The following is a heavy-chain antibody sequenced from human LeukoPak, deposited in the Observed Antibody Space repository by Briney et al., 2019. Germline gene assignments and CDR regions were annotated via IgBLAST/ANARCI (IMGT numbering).Heavy chain of an antibody. CDR1: GFTFSSYA. V-gene: IGHV3-23*01. CDR2: ISGSSGST. Sequence: GGSLRLSCAASGFTFSSYAMSWVRQAPGKGLEWVSAISGSSGSTYYADSVKGRFTISRDNSKNTLYLQMNSLRAEDTAVYYCAKDTAYYYDSSVQTPLFDYWGQGTLVTVSS. D-gene: IGHD3-22*01. CDR3: AKDTAYYYDSSVQTPLFDY. J-gene: IGHJ4*02.